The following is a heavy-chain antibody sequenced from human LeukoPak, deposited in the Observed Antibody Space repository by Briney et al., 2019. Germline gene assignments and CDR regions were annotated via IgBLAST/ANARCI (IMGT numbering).Heavy chain of an antibody. V-gene: IGHV4-59*01. D-gene: IGHD6-6*01. Sequence: SETLSLTCTVSGGTISSYYWSWIRQPPGKGLEWIGYIYYSGSTNYNPSLKSRVITSLDTSNNHFFLQLSSMPDADTAVYSCARGRIAARAFDYWGQGTLVTVSS. J-gene: IGHJ4*02. CDR2: IYYSGST. CDR3: ARGRIAARAFDY. CDR1: GGTISSYY.